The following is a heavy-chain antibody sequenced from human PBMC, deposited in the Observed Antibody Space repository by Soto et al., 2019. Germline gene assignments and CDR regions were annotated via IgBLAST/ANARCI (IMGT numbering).Heavy chain of an antibody. CDR2: IYYSGST. CDR1: GGSISSSSYY. Sequence: QLQLQESGPGLVKPSETLSLTCTVSGGSISSSSYYWGWIRQPPGKGLEWIGNIYYSGSTYYNPSLKSRVAISVDTSKIQCTLRLGSVTAADTAVDYCAGNTRRGFDPPASRDVWGKGTTVTVSS. V-gene: IGHV4-39*01. CDR3: AGNTRRGFDPPASRDV. J-gene: IGHJ6*04. D-gene: IGHD2-15*01.